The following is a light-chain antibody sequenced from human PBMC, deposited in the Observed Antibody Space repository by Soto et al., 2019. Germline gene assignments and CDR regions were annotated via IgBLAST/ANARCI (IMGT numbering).Light chain of an antibody. CDR2: EVS. V-gene: IGLV2-14*01. Sequence: QSALTQPASVSGSPGQSITISCIGPRSDVGGYNFVSWYQQHPGKAPTLMIYEVSYRPSGVSNRFSGSKSGNTASLTISGLQAEDEADYYCSSYTSRNTLVVFGGGTKLTVL. CDR3: SSYTSRNTLVV. J-gene: IGLJ2*01. CDR1: RSDVGGYNF.